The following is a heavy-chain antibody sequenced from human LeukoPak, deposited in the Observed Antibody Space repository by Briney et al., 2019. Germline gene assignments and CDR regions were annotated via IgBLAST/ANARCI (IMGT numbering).Heavy chain of an antibody. CDR1: GFTFSNGW. CDR3: AKASSSWYVDYYYYMDV. Sequence: GGSLRLSCAASGFTFSNGWMSWVRQAPGKGLEWVSAISGSGGSTYYADSVKGRFTISRDNSKNTLYLQMNSLRAEDTAVYYCAKASSSWYVDYYYYMDVWGKGTTVTVSS. CDR2: ISGSGGST. D-gene: IGHD6-13*01. J-gene: IGHJ6*03. V-gene: IGHV3-23*01.